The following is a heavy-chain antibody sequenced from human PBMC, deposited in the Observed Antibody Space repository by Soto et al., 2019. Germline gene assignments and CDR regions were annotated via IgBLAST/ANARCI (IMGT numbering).Heavy chain of an antibody. CDR3: ARDKDRQQLGGNYYYVWDV. D-gene: IGHD3-3*02. Sequence: QVQLVQSGAEVKKPGSSVKVSCKASGGTFSTSAISWVRQAPGQGLEWVGGIMPVFATPDYAQNFQGRVTITADESTTPAYLELTSLRTDDTAVYYCARDKDRQQLGGNYYYVWDVWGPGTAITVSS. V-gene: IGHV1-69*12. J-gene: IGHJ6*02. CDR1: GGTFSTSA. CDR2: IMPVFATP.